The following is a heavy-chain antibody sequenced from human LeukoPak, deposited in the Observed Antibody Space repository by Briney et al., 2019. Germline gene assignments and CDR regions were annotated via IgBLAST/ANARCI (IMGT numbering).Heavy chain of an antibody. J-gene: IGHJ4*02. CDR1: GFTLSGYD. Sequence: GVSPRLSCVASGFTLSGYDMMWVRQRPGKGLEWVSSISKSDDRTYYADSVKGRFTISRDKSKSTVYLQMSSLRVDDTAVYYCAKDPFTFDGDYGDTWGQGTLVTDSS. CDR3: AKDPFTFDGDYGDT. V-gene: IGHV3-23*01. D-gene: IGHD4-17*01. CDR2: ISKSDDRT.